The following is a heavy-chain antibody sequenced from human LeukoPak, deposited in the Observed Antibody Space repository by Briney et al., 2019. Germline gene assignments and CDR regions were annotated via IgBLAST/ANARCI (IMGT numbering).Heavy chain of an antibody. J-gene: IGHJ4*01. CDR2: INSDGSST. CDR3: ASSRGY. CDR1: GFTCSSYW. Sequence: PGGSLRLSCAASGFTCSSYWMHWVRQAPGKGLVWVSSINSDGSSTSYADSVKGRFTISRNNAKTTQYLQMNSLRAEDTAVYYSASSRGYWGQGTLVTVTS. V-gene: IGHV3-74*01.